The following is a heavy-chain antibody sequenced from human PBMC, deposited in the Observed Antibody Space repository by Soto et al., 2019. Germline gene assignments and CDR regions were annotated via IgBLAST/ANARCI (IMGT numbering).Heavy chain of an antibody. J-gene: IGHJ5*02. D-gene: IGHD3-22*01. CDR1: GGSISSSSYY. CDR3: ARRDYDSSGYWPFYWFDP. V-gene: IGHV4-39*01. CDR2: IDYSGST. Sequence: PSETLSLTCTVSGGSISSSSYYWGWIRQPPGKGLEWIGSIDYSGSTYYNPSLKSRVTISVDTSKNQFSLKLNPVTAADTAVYYCARRDYDSSGYWPFYWFDPWGQGTLVTVSS.